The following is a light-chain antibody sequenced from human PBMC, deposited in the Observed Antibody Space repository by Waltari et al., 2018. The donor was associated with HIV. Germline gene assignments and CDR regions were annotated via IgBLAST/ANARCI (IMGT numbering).Light chain of an antibody. Sequence: DIVMTQTPPSLSVTPRQPASFSCNSSQSLKHTDGKTYLYWYLQRPGQSPQVLIYEVSKRYAGVPDRFSGSGSGTHFTLKIARVEAEDVGSYYCMQSLHLLYTFGQGTKLEIK. J-gene: IGKJ2*01. CDR3: MQSLHLLYT. V-gene: IGKV2D-29*02. CDR2: EVS. CDR1: QSLKHTDGKTY.